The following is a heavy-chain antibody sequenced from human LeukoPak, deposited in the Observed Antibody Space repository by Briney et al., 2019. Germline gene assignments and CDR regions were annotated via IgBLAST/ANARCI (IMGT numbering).Heavy chain of an antibody. CDR2: IYSSGGT. CDR1: GVTVNSNY. CDR3: ARANFWSGYYLDY. V-gene: IGHV3-53*01. D-gene: IGHD3-3*01. J-gene: IGHJ4*02. Sequence: GGSLRLSCAASGVTVNSNYINWVRQAPGHGLEWVSVIYSSGGTNYADSVKGRITISRDDSKNTVFLQMNSLRVDATAFYYCARANFWSGYYLDYCGQGTLVTVSS.